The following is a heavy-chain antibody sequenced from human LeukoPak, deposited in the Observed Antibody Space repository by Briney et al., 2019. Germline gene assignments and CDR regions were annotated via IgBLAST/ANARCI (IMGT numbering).Heavy chain of an antibody. CDR2: TSDRGDYT. V-gene: IGHV3-23*01. D-gene: IGHD1-7*01. CDR1: GFTFTSYS. CDR3: ARKAQYNGHYPLDY. Sequence: PGGSLRLSCAASGFTFTSYSMSWVRQASGKRLEWVSGTSDRGDYTYYADSVKGRFTISRDSSKNTLFLQMNSLRAEDTALYFCARKAQYNGHYPLDYWGQGTLVTVSS. J-gene: IGHJ4*02.